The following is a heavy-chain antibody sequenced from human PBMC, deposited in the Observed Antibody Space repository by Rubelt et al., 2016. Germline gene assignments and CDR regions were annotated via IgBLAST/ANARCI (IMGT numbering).Heavy chain of an antibody. V-gene: IGHV3-53*01. Sequence: GKGLEWVSVIYSGGSTYYADSVKGRFTISRDNSKNTLYLQMNSLRAADTAVYYCARDGYSSGWYLDYWGQGTLVTVSS. J-gene: IGHJ4*02. D-gene: IGHD6-19*01. CDR3: ARDGYSSGWYLDY. CDR2: IYSGGST.